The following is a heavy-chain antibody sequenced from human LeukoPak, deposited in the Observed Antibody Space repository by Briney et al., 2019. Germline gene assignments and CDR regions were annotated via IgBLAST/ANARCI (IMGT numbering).Heavy chain of an antibody. J-gene: IGHJ4*02. Sequence: PGGSLRLSCAASGFTFSTYWMHWVGQVPGKGLVWVSRINGGGSSTSYADSVKGRFTISRDNAKNTLYLQTNSLRAEDTAVYYCARDSGAAADPFDYWGQGTLVTVSS. D-gene: IGHD6-25*01. V-gene: IGHV3-74*01. CDR1: GFTFSTYW. CDR3: ARDSGAAADPFDY. CDR2: INGGGSST.